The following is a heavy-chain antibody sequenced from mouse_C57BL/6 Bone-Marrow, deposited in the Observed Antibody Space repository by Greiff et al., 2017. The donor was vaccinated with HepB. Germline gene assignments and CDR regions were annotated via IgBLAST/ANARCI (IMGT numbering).Heavy chain of an antibody. CDR1: GFTFSDFY. V-gene: IGHV7-1*01. CDR3: ARYADDYDNYAMDY. D-gene: IGHD2-4*01. J-gene: IGHJ4*01. CDR2: SRNKANDYTT. Sequence: DVKLVESGGGLVQSGRSLRLSCATSGFTFSDFYMEWVRQAPGKGLEWIAASRNKANDYTTEYSASVKGRFIVTRDTSQSILYLQMNALRAEDTAIYYCARYADDYDNYAMDYWGQGTSVTVSS.